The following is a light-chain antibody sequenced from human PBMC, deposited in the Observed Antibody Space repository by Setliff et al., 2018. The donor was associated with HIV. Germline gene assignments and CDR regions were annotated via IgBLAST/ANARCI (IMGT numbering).Light chain of an antibody. CDR2: QAT. CDR3: CSNTGSNTYV. Sequence: LTQPASVSGSPGQSIPISFTGTSSDIWRYNLVSWYQQYPGKAPKLIIYQATKRPSGVSNRFSGSKSGNTASLTIAGLQAEDEADYYCCSNTGSNTYVFGSGTKVTVL. CDR1: SSDIWRYNL. V-gene: IGLV2-23*01. J-gene: IGLJ1*01.